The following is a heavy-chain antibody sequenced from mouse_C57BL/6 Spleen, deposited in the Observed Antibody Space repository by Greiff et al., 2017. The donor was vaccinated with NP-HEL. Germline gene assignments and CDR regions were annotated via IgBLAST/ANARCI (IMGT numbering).Heavy chain of an antibody. CDR2: IYPGSGST. CDR3: ARSPYYSNYRMDY. D-gene: IGHD2-5*01. CDR1: GYTFTSYW. V-gene: IGHV1-55*01. J-gene: IGHJ4*01. Sequence: QVHVKQPGAELVKPGASVKMSCKASGYTFTSYWITWVKQRPEQGLEWIGDIYPGSGSTNYNEKFKSKATLTVDTSSSTAYMQLSSLTSEDSAVYYCARSPYYSNYRMDYWGQGTSVTVSS.